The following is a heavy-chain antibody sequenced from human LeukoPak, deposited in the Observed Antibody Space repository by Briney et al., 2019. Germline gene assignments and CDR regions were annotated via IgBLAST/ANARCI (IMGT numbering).Heavy chain of an antibody. Sequence: GGSLRLSCAASGFTFSSYGLHWVRQAPGKGLEWVAVIWYDGNKKYYADSVKGRFTISRDNSKNTLYPQMNSLRAEDTAVYYCARGQLLFDYWGQGTLVTVSS. CDR2: IWYDGNKK. V-gene: IGHV3-33*01. CDR1: GFTFSSYG. CDR3: ARGQLLFDY. D-gene: IGHD2-2*01. J-gene: IGHJ4*02.